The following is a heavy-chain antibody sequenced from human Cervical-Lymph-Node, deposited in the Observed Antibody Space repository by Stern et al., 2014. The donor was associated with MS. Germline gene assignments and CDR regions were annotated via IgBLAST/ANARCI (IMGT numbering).Heavy chain of an antibody. CDR1: GGSISNGGYY. J-gene: IGHJ4*02. V-gene: IGHV4-31*03. Sequence: QVKLQESGPGLVKPSQTLSLTCTVSGGSISNGGYYWSWIRQHPGKGLEWIGYIYYSGSTYYNPSLKSRVSISVDTSKNQFSLNLNSVTAADTALYYCARDSCSGGSCYFDYWGQGTLVTVSS. CDR2: IYYSGST. CDR3: ARDSCSGGSCYFDY. D-gene: IGHD2-15*01.